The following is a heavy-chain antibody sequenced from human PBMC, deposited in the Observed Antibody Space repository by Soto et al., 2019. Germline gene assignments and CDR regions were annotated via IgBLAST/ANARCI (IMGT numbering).Heavy chain of an antibody. CDR2: IYYSGTT. CDR3: ARGRDWFDP. J-gene: IGHJ5*02. V-gene: IGHV4-59*01. Sequence: SETLSLTCTVSGGSISTYYWTWIRQPPGKGLQWIGNIYYSGTTNYNPSLKSRVTISVDTSKSQFSLKLSSVAAVDTAIYYCARGRDWFDPWGQGTLVTVSS. CDR1: GGSISTYY.